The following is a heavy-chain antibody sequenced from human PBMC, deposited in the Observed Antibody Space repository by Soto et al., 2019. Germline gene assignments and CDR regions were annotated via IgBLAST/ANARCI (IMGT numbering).Heavy chain of an antibody. Sequence: SENLSLTGSASGGSIKNYYWSWIRQPAGNGQQWIGLVYSTGTTNYNPSLTGRLTMSLDTSKNQFSLKLNSVTAADTAVYYCEGWRSYYSIDVGGKGNPVTVS. V-gene: IGHV4-4*07. J-gene: IGHJ6*04. CDR3: EGWRSYYSIDV. D-gene: IGHD3-3*01. CDR1: GGSIKNYY. CDR2: VYSTGTT.